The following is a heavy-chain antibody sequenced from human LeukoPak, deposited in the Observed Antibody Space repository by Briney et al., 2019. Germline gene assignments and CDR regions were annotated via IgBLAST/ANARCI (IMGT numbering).Heavy chain of an antibody. CDR2: IIGRGYTT. Sequence: GGSLRHSCAASGFTFRFYGMSGVRQAPGKGLEWVSAIIGRGYTTYSAHSVKGRFTISRDNSKNTLYLQMNSLGAEDTAIYYCAKRSETHCDGAFVIWGQGTMVTVSS. CDR1: GFTFRFYG. CDR3: AKRSETHCDGAFVI. V-gene: IGHV3-23*01. D-gene: IGHD2-21*02. J-gene: IGHJ3*02.